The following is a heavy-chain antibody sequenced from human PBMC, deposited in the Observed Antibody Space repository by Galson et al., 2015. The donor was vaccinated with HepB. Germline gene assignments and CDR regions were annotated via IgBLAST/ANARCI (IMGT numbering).Heavy chain of an antibody. V-gene: IGHV1-69*04. CDR3: ARELRGYSGYDPDY. CDR2: IIPILGIA. D-gene: IGHD5-12*01. Sequence: SVKVSCKASGYTFTSYYMHWVRQAPGQGLEWMGRIIPILGIANYAQKFQGRVTITADKSTSTAYMELSSLRSEDTAVYYCARELRGYSGYDPDYWGQGTLVTVSS. CDR1: GYTFTSYY. J-gene: IGHJ4*02.